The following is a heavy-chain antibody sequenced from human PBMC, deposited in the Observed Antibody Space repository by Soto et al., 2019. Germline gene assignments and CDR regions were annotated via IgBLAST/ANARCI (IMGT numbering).Heavy chain of an antibody. CDR3: ARDSRGGAARRPTFYY. Sequence: PGGSLRLSCGGSGFTFSSFEMNWFRQTPGKGLEWLSYIGRSGETIYYADSVKGRFTISRDNAKSSLFLQMNGLRDEDTGIYYCARDSRGGAARRPTFYYWGRGTLVTVSS. V-gene: IGHV3-48*03. CDR2: IGRSGETI. D-gene: IGHD6-6*01. J-gene: IGHJ4*02. CDR1: GFTFSSFE.